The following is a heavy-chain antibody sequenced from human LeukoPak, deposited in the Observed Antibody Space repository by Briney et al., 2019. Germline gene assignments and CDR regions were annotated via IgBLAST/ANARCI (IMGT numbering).Heavy chain of an antibody. CDR1: GGSISSSSYY. V-gene: IGHV4-39*07. J-gene: IGHJ3*02. CDR3: ARGSPTYYDFWSGYSGGDAFDI. CDR2: IYYSGST. Sequence: SETLSLTCTVSGGSISSSSYYWGWIRQSPGKGLEWIGSIYYSGSTYYNPSLKSRVTISVDTSKNQFSLKLSSVTAADTAVYYCARGSPTYYDFWSGYSGGDAFDIWGQGTMVTVSS. D-gene: IGHD3-3*01.